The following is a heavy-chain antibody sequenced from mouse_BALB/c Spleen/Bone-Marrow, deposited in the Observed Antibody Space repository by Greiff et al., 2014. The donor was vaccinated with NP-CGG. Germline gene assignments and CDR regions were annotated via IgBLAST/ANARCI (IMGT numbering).Heavy chain of an antibody. CDR3: ARYLYGNYFDY. Sequence: VHVKQSGPELVKPGASVKISCTASGFYFTGYYMHWVKQSHGQSLEWIGRVNPNNGGTRYNQKFKGKASLTVDKSSSTAYMELRSLTSEDSAVYYCARYLYGNYFDYWGQGTTLTVSS. CDR1: GFYFTGYY. CDR2: VNPNNGGT. J-gene: IGHJ2*01. D-gene: IGHD2-1*01. V-gene: IGHV1-26*01.